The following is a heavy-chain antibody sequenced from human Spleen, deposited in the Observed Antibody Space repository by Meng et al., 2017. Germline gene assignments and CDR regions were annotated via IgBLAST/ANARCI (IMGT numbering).Heavy chain of an antibody. Sequence: GGSLRLSCAASGFTFSSYAMHWVRQAPGKGLEWVAVISYDGSNKYYADSVKGRFTISRDNSKNTLYLQMNSLRAEDTAVYYCAGGSTRDLFGGDSPIDYWGQGTLVTVSS. CDR3: AGGSTRDLFGGDSPIDY. CDR1: GFTFSSYA. CDR2: ISYDGSNK. J-gene: IGHJ4*02. D-gene: IGHD2-21*02. V-gene: IGHV3-30*04.